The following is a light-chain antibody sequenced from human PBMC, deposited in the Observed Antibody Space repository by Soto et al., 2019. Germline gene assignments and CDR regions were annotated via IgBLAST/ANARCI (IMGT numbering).Light chain of an antibody. CDR2: AAS. CDR3: QQTDSTPQT. J-gene: IGKJ1*01. Sequence: DIQMTQSPSSLSASVGDRVTISCRASQSIRNYVSWYKQKPGTAPKLLIRAASTLQSGVSSRFSGSGSGAEFTLTISSLQIEDFATYFCQQTDSTPQTFGQGNNVEI. V-gene: IGKV1-39*01. CDR1: QSIRNY.